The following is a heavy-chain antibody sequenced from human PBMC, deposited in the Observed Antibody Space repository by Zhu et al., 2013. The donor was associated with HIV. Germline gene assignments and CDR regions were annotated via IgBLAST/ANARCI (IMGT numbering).Heavy chain of an antibody. Sequence: QVQLVQSGAEVKKPGASVKVSCKASGYTFTSYYMHWVRQAPGQGLEWMGIINPSGGSTSYAQKFQGRVTMTRDTSTSTVYMELSSLRSEDTAVYYCARGDCSSTSCYTGFDYWGQGTLVTVSS. V-gene: IGHV1-46*01. CDR1: GYTFTSYY. D-gene: IGHD2-2*02. CDR3: ARGDCSSTSCYTGFDY. CDR2: INPSGGST. J-gene: IGHJ4*02.